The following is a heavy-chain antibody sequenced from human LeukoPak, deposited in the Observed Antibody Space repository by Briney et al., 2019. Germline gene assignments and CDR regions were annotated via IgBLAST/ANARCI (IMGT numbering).Heavy chain of an antibody. J-gene: IGHJ4*02. CDR1: GFTFSNYA. CDR2: ISGSGGST. Sequence: GGSLRLSCAASGFTFSNYAMSWVRQAPGKGLEWVPAISGSGGSTYYADSVKGRFTISRDNSKNTLYLQMNSLRAEDTAVYYCAKDQGYSYGYADYWGQGTLVTVSS. CDR3: AKDQGYSYGYADY. D-gene: IGHD5-18*01. V-gene: IGHV3-23*01.